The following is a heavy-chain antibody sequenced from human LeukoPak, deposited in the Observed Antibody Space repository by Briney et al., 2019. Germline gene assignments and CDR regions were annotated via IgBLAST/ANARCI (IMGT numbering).Heavy chain of an antibody. Sequence: KTSETLSLTCAVYGGSFCDYYWTWIRQPPGKGLEWIGEIYNSGSTNYNPSLKSRVTISVDTSKNQFSLKLSSVTAVDTAVYYCARGVPLGGYSVQQVVWGSYYYMDVWGSGTTVTVSS. D-gene: IGHD3-16*01. CDR3: ARGVPLGGYSVQQVVWGSYYYMDV. CDR2: IYNSGST. CDR1: GGSFCDYY. V-gene: IGHV4-34*01. J-gene: IGHJ6*03.